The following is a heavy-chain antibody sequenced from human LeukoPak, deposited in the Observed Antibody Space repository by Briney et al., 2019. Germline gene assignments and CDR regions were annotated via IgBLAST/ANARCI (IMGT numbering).Heavy chain of an antibody. Sequence: PGGSLRLSCAASGFTFINAWMSWVRQAPGKGLEWVGRFKSKTDGGTTDYAAPVKGRFTISRDDSKNTQYLQMNSLKTEDTAVYYCTTPAQYCSGGSCYSYYYYGMDVWGQGTTVTVSS. J-gene: IGHJ6*02. CDR2: FKSKTDGGTT. CDR3: TTPAQYCSGGSCYSYYYYGMDV. V-gene: IGHV3-15*01. CDR1: GFTFINAW. D-gene: IGHD2-15*01.